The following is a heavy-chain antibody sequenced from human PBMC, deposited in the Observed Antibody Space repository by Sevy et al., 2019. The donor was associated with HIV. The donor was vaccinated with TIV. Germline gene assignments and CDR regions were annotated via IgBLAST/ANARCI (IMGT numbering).Heavy chain of an antibody. V-gene: IGHV4-34*01. Sequence: SETLSLTCAVYGGSFSGDYWSWIRQPPGKGLEWIGEINHSGSTNYYPSLKSRVTISVDTSKNQFSLKLSSVTAADTAVYYCARASIAAPGAPFDYWGQGTSVTVSS. CDR2: INHSGST. D-gene: IGHD6-13*01. CDR1: GGSFSGDY. CDR3: ARASIAAPGAPFDY. J-gene: IGHJ4*02.